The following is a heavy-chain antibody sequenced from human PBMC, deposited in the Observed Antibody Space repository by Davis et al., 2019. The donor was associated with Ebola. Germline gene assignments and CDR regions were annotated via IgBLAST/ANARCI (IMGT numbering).Heavy chain of an antibody. J-gene: IGHJ3*01. D-gene: IGHD6-19*01. CDR2: ISSGSGTI. Sequence: GESLKISCAASGFTFSSYSLNWVRQAPGKGLEWVSYISSGSGTIHYADSVKGRFTISRDNAKNSVYLQLNSLTDEDTAVYYCAKDTSNVWFDVWGQGTMVTVSS. V-gene: IGHV3-48*02. CDR1: GFTFSSYS. CDR3: AKDTSNVWFDV.